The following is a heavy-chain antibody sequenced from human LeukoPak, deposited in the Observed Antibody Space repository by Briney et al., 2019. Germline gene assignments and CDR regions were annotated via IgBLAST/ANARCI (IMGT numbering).Heavy chain of an antibody. CDR2: LDYDGNT. D-gene: IGHD1-26*01. V-gene: IGHV4-59*01. J-gene: IGHJ5*02. Sequence: SETLSLTCAVSGGSINTYYWAWIRQPPGKGLEWIGYLDYDGNTNYNPSLKGRVTISVDTSKTQLSLKLASVTAEDTAVYYCARDRGDTPIQINWFDPWGQGTLVTVSS. CDR3: ARDRGDTPIQINWFDP. CDR1: GGSINTYY.